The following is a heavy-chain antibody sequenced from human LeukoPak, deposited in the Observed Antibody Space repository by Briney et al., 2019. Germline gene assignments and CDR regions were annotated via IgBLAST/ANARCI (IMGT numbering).Heavy chain of an antibody. V-gene: IGHV1-46*01. Sequence: ASVKVSCKASGYTFTSYYMHWVRQAPGQGLEWMGIINPSGGSTSYAQKFQGRVTMTRDMSTSTVYVELSSLRSEDTAVYYCARGGLRVMVYRLYYMDVWGKGTTVTVSS. J-gene: IGHJ6*03. D-gene: IGHD2-8*01. CDR3: ARGGLRVMVYRLYYMDV. CDR1: GYTFTSYY. CDR2: INPSGGST.